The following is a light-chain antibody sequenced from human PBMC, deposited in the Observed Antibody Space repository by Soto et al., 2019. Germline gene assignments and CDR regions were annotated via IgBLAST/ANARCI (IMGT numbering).Light chain of an antibody. CDR3: QQYNNWRT. J-gene: IGKJ1*01. CDR2: GAS. V-gene: IGKV3-15*01. Sequence: EIVMTQSPATLSVSPGERATLSCRASQSVSSNLAWYQQKPGQAPRLLIYGASTRATGIPARISGSGSGTEFTLTITGRQSEDFAVYYCQQYNNWRTFGQGTKVEIK. CDR1: QSVSSN.